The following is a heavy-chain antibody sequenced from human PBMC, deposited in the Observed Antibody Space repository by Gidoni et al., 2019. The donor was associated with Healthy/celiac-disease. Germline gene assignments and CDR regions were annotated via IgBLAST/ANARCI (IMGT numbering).Heavy chain of an antibody. V-gene: IGHV1-3*01. D-gene: IGHD3-3*01. CDR2: SNADNGNT. J-gene: IGHJ6*02. CDR3: ARVEWFSNYSYYYGMDV. Sequence: VQLVQGGAEGEKAGASGRVCCKASGYNFTSYGRHWVRQAPGQRLEWMGWSNADNGNTKSPQKFQGRVTITRDTSASTAYMELSSLRSEDTAVYYWARVEWFSNYSYYYGMDVWGQGTTVTVSS. CDR1: GYNFTSYG.